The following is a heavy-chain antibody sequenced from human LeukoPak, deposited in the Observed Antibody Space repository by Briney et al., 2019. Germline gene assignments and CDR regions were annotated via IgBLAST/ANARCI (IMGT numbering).Heavy chain of an antibody. CDR3: ARGRVPSRSTIVRGVIGYFDY. Sequence: SETLSLTCTVSDYSITNGYFWTWIRQPPGKGLEWIGEITHSGSTNYNPSVKSRVTISLDTSKNQFSLKLNSVTAAETAVYYCARGRVPSRSTIVRGVIGYFDYWGQGTLVTVSS. J-gene: IGHJ4*02. D-gene: IGHD3-10*01. CDR2: ITHSGST. CDR1: DYSITNGYF. V-gene: IGHV4-34*01.